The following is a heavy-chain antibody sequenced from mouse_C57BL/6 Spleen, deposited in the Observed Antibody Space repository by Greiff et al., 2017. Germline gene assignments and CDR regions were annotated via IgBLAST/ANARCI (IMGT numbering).Heavy chain of an antibody. V-gene: IGHV1-81*01. CDR1: GYTFTSPG. CDR3: ARAGTTVVAIDY. D-gene: IGHD1-1*01. Sequence: QVQLQQSGAELASPGASVTLSCKASGYTFTSPGLSWVKQRTGPGLEWIGELYPRSGNTYYNQKFMGKATLSADQSSSTAYMELRSLTTEDSAVYVGARAGTTVVAIDYWGQGTTLTVSS. CDR2: LYPRSGNT. J-gene: IGHJ2*01.